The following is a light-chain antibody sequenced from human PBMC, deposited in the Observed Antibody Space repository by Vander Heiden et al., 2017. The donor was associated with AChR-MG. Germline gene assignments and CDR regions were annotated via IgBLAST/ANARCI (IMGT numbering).Light chain of an antibody. CDR1: SSNIGSNT. CDR2: SNN. Sequence: QSVLTQPPSASGTPGQRVSISCAGSSSNIGSNTVTWYQQLPGPAPKLLLYSNNPRPSGVPDRFSGSKSGTSASLAISGLQSEDEADYYCAAWDDSLNGPVVFGGGTKLTVL. J-gene: IGLJ2*01. CDR3: AAWDDSLNGPVV. V-gene: IGLV1-44*01.